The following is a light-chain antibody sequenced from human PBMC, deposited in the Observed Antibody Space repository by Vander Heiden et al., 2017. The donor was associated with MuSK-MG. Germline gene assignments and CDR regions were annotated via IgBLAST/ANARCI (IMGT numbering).Light chain of an antibody. Sequence: QSVLTQPPSASRTPGQRVTISCSGSSSNIGSNYVYWYQQLPGTAPKLLIYSNNQRPSGVPDRCSGSKSGTSASLAISGLRAEDEADYYCAAWDDSLSGWVFGGGTKLTVL. V-gene: IGLV1-47*02. J-gene: IGLJ3*02. CDR1: SSNIGSNY. CDR2: SNN. CDR3: AAWDDSLSGWV.